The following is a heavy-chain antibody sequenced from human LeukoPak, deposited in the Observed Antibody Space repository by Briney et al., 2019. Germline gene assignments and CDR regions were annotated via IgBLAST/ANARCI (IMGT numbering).Heavy chain of an antibody. V-gene: IGHV3-30*04. CDR1: GFTFSSYA. CDR2: ISYDGSNK. Sequence: GRSLRPSCAASGFTFSSYAMHWVRQAPGKGLEWVAVISYDGSNKYYADSVKGRFTISRDNSKNTLYLQMNSLRAEDTAVYYCARDPLTYYYDSSGYFDYWGQGTLVTVSS. D-gene: IGHD3-22*01. J-gene: IGHJ4*02. CDR3: ARDPLTYYYDSSGYFDY.